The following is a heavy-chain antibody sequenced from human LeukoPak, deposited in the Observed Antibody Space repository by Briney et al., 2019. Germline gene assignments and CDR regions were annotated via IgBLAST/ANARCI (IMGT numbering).Heavy chain of an antibody. CDR1: GYSISSGYY. J-gene: IGHJ5*02. Sequence: SETLSLTCAVSGYSISSGYYWGWIRQPPGKGLEWIGSIYHSGSTYYNPSLKSRVTISVDTSKNQFSLKLSSVTAADTAVYYCARQGIAAAETSYNWFDPWGQGTLVTVSS. V-gene: IGHV4-38-2*01. D-gene: IGHD6-13*01. CDR2: IYHSGST. CDR3: ARQGIAAAETSYNWFDP.